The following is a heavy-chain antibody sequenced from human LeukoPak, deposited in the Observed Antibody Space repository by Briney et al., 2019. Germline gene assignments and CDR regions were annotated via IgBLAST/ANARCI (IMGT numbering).Heavy chain of an antibody. V-gene: IGHV1-2*02. CDR2: INPNSGGT. CDR3: AGDYYGSGSYHLVDY. CDR1: GYTFTGCY. D-gene: IGHD3-10*01. Sequence: ASVKVSCKASGYTFTGCYMHWVRQAPGQGLEWMGWINPNSGGTNYAQKFQGRVTMTRDTSITTAYMELSRLRSDDTAVYYCAGDYYGSGSYHLVDYWGQGTLVTVSS. J-gene: IGHJ4*02.